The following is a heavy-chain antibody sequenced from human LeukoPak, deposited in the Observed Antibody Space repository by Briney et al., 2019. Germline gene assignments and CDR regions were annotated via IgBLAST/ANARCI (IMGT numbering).Heavy chain of an antibody. CDR1: GFTFDDYA. D-gene: IGHD6-19*01. CDR3: AKGPYSSGQLGFFDY. CDR2: ISWNSGYI. Sequence: GGSLRLSCAASGFTFDDYAMHWVRQAPGKGLEWVSGISWNSGYIGSADSVKGRFTISRDNAKNSLYLQMNSLRAEDTALYYCAKGPYSSGQLGFFDYWGQGTLVTVSS. V-gene: IGHV3-9*01. J-gene: IGHJ4*02.